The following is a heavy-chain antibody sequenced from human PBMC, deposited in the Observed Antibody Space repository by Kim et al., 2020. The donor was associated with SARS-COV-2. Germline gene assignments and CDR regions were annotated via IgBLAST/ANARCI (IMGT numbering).Heavy chain of an antibody. Sequence: SETLSLTCAVYGGSFSGYYWSWIRQPPGKGLEWIGEINHSGSTNYNPSLKSRVTISVDTSKNQFSLKLNSVTAADTAVYYCARAPLPAVAGPKSDAFDIWGQGTMVTVSS. CDR1: GGSFSGYY. J-gene: IGHJ3*02. CDR3: ARAPLPAVAGPKSDAFDI. D-gene: IGHD6-19*01. CDR2: INHSGST. V-gene: IGHV4-34*01.